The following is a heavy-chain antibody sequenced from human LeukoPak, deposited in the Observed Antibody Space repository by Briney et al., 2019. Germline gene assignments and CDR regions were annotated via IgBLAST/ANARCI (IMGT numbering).Heavy chain of an antibody. Sequence: SETLSLTCAVSGGSISSSNWWSWVRQPPGKGLEWIGEIYHSGSTNYNPSLKSRVTISIDTSKNQFSLKLSSVTAADTAVYYCASSYDDDAFDIWGQGTMVTVSS. D-gene: IGHD5-12*01. CDR1: GGSISSSNW. J-gene: IGHJ3*02. CDR3: ASSYDDDAFDI. V-gene: IGHV4-4*02. CDR2: IYHSGST.